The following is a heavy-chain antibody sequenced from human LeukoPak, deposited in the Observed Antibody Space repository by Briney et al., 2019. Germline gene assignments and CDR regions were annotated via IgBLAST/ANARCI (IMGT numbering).Heavy chain of an antibody. Sequence: GGSQRLSCAASGFTFSSYAMSWVRQAPGKGLEWVSSISGSDGTTYYADSVKGRFTISRDNSKYTLSLQMSSLRTEDTAVYYCAKVDNWKYGHHDFWGQGTLVTVSS. CDR2: ISGSDGTT. CDR1: GFTFSSYA. V-gene: IGHV3-23*01. D-gene: IGHD1-1*01. CDR3: AKVDNWKYGHHDF. J-gene: IGHJ4*02.